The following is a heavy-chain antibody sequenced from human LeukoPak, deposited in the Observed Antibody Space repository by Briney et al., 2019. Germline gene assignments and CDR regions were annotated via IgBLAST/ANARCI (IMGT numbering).Heavy chain of an antibody. CDR1: GYSFTSYW. Sequence: GESLKISCKGSGYSFTSYWIGWVRQMPGKGLEWVGIIYPDDSDTRYSPSFQDQVTISADKSISTASLQWSSLKASDTAIYYCARYYPGGDYFIDYWGQGTLVTVSS. CDR3: ARYYPGGDYFIDY. CDR2: IYPDDSDT. V-gene: IGHV5-51*01. D-gene: IGHD4-17*01. J-gene: IGHJ4*02.